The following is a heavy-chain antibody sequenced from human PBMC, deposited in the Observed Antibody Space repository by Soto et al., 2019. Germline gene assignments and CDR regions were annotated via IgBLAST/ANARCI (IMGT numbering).Heavy chain of an antibody. CDR2: INHSGST. J-gene: IGHJ5*02. CDR1: GGSFSGYY. D-gene: IGHD2-2*03. CDR3: ARGHLDIVLVPAAKGRWFDP. Sequence: QVQLQQWGAGLLKPSETLSLTCAVYGGSFSGYYWSWIRQPPGKGLEWIGEINHSGSTNYNPTLKSRLTISVDTSKYQIAMMLSSVTAADTAVYYCARGHLDIVLVPAAKGRWFDPWGQGTLVTVSS. V-gene: IGHV4-34*01.